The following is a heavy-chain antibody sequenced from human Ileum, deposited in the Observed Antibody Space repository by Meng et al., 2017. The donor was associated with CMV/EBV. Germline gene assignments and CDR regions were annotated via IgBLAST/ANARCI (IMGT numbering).Heavy chain of an antibody. CDR2: IYPNSGGT. Sequence: GRRGHSGAESKNPGAPVKGSCKASGYKFSDYYIHWWRQAPGQGLEWMGRIYPNSGGTINAQKFQGRITMTRDTPITTAYMELSSLTSDDTAVYYCTTDCAGGACYGRAFDYWGQGSLVTVSS. J-gene: IGHJ4*02. CDR1: GYKFSDYY. D-gene: IGHD2-8*02. V-gene: IGHV1-2*06. CDR3: TTDCAGGACYGRAFDY.